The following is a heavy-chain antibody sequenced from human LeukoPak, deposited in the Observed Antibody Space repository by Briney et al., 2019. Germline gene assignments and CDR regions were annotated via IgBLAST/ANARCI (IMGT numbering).Heavy chain of an antibody. V-gene: IGHV3-20*04. D-gene: IGHD5-18*01. CDR3: ARFIRGYSYGAFDY. CDR2: INWNGGST. Sequence: GGSLRLSCAASGFTFDDYGMTWVRQAPGKGLEWVSSINWNGGSTGYADSVKGRFTISRDKAKNSLYLQMNSLRAEDTALYYCARFIRGYSYGAFDYWGQGTLVTVSS. CDR1: GFTFDDYG. J-gene: IGHJ4*02.